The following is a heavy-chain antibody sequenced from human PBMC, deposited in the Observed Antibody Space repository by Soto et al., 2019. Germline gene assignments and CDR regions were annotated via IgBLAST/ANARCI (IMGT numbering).Heavy chain of an antibody. CDR2: TYYRSKWYN. Sequence: SQTLSLTCAISGDSVSSNSAAWNWIRQSPSRGLEWLGRTYYRSKWYNDYAVSVKSRITINPDTSKNQFSLQLNSVTPEDTAVYYCARGKPAITIFGVVYYYYYYMDVWGKGTTVTVSS. CDR3: ARGKPAITIFGVVYYYYYYMDV. J-gene: IGHJ6*03. D-gene: IGHD3-3*01. CDR1: GDSVSSNSAA. V-gene: IGHV6-1*01.